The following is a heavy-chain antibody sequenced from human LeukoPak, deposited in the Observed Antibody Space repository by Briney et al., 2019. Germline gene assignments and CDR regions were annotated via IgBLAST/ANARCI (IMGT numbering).Heavy chain of an antibody. CDR3: AAIVTMPFDY. D-gene: IGHD4/OR15-4a*01. CDR2: IYHVGST. Sequence: SETLSLTCAVSGGSISSSNWWSWVRQPPGKGLEWIGEIYHVGSTNYNPSLKSRVTISVDKSKNQFSLRSNSVTAADTAVYYCAAIVTMPFDYWGQGTLVTVSS. J-gene: IGHJ4*02. CDR1: GGSISSSNW. V-gene: IGHV4-4*02.